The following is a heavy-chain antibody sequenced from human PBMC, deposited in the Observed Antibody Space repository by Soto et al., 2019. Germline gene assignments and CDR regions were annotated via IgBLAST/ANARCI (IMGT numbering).Heavy chain of an antibody. V-gene: IGHV3-23*01. D-gene: IGHD2-15*01. CDR3: AKFQRDIVVVVAATPTSGYYYGMDV. Sequence: PWWSLRLSCAASGFTFSSYAMSWFRQAPGKGLEWVSAISGSGGSTYYADSVKGRFTISRDNSKNTLYLQMNSLRAEDTAVYYCAKFQRDIVVVVAATPTSGYYYGMDVWGQGTTVTVSS. CDR1: GFTFSSYA. J-gene: IGHJ6*02. CDR2: ISGSGGST.